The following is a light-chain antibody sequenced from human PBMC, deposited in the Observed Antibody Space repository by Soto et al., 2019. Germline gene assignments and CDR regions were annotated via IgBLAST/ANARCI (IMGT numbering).Light chain of an antibody. J-gene: IGLJ1*01. CDR3: CLYVGATTYV. CDR2: EGH. V-gene: IGLV2-23*01. Sequence: QSALAQPASVSGSPGQSITISCTGASGYVGTYSLVSWYQQHPGKAPKVVIYEGHKRPSGVPDRFSGSTSVNTASLTISGLQTDDEADYYCCLYVGATTYVXGTGTNSPS. CDR1: SGYVGTYSL.